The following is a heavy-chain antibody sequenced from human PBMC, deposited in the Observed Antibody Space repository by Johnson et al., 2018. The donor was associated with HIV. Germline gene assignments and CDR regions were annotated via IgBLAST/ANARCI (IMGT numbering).Heavy chain of an antibody. J-gene: IGHJ3*02. CDR1: GFTVSSNY. CDR3: ASFPARSDAFDI. V-gene: IGHV3-66*01. CDR2: IYSGGST. Sequence: VQLVESGGGVVPPGESLRLSCAVSGFTVSSNYMSWVRQAPGKGLEWVSVIYSGGSTYYADSVKGRFTISRDNSKNTLYLQMNSLRAEDTAVYYCASFPARSDAFDIWGQGTMVTVSS.